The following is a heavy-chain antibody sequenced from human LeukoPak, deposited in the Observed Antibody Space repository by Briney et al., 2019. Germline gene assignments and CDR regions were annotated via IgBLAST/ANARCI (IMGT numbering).Heavy chain of an antibody. D-gene: IGHD5-24*01. CDR2: ISINGSST. Sequence: GGSLRLPWVASGFNLSTYWMHWVRQAPGKGLVWVSRISINGSSTAYADSVKGRFTTSRDNAKNTLYLQMNSLRAEDTAVYYCARPTEMATIRDAFDIWGQGTMVTVSS. J-gene: IGHJ3*02. CDR3: ARPTEMATIRDAFDI. CDR1: GFNLSTYW. V-gene: IGHV3-74*01.